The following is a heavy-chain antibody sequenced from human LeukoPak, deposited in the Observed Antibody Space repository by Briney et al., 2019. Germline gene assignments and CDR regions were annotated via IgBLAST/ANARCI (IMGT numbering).Heavy chain of an antibody. Sequence: PSETLSLTCTVPGGFISTYYWSWIRQPAGKGLEWIGRIHTSGNTDYNPSLKSRVTMSVDTSKNQFSLKLSSVTAADTAVYYCARDRAGGYDSSGFDYWGQGTLVTVSS. J-gene: IGHJ4*02. V-gene: IGHV4-4*07. CDR3: ARDRAGGYDSSGFDY. CDR2: IHTSGNT. D-gene: IGHD3-22*01. CDR1: GGFISTYY.